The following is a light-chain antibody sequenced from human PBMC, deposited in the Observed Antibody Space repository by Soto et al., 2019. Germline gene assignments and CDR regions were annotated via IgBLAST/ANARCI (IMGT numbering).Light chain of an antibody. Sequence: QSALTQPASVSGSPGQSITISCTGTSSDVGSYNLVSWYQQHPGKAPKLMIYAVAKRPSGVSNRFSGSKSDNTASLTISGLQAEDEADYYCCSYVGSNTLIFGGGTKLTVL. J-gene: IGLJ2*01. CDR2: AVA. CDR1: SSDVGSYNL. CDR3: CSYVGSNTLI. V-gene: IGLV2-23*02.